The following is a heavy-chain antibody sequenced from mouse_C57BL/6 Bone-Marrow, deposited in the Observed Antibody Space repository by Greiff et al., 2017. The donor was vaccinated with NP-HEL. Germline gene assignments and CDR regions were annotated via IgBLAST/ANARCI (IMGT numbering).Heavy chain of an antibody. CDR3: ARWYDYDGYYFDY. V-gene: IGHV1-82*01. CDR1: GYAFSSSW. D-gene: IGHD2-4*01. J-gene: IGHJ2*01. Sequence: VKLMESGPELVKPGASVKISCKASGYAFSSSWMNWVKQRPGKGLEWIGRIYPGDGDTNYNGKFKGKATLTADKSSSTAYMQLSSLTSEDSAVYFCARWYDYDGYYFDYWGQGTTLTVSS. CDR2: IYPGDGDT.